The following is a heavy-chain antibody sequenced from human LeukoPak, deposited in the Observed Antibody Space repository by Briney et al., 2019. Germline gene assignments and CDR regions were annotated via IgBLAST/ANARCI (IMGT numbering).Heavy chain of an antibody. CDR2: INPSGGST. D-gene: IGHD3-10*01. V-gene: IGHV1-46*01. CDR3: ARDHGSAYYRAPRH. Sequence: ASGKLSYTAAGYIFTNYYMHWVRQAPGQGREWRGIINPSGGSTTYAQKFQGRVTMTRDTSTSTVYTELSSLRSEDTAVYYCARDHGSAYYRAPRHWGQGTLVTVSS. J-gene: IGHJ4*02. CDR1: GYIFTNYY.